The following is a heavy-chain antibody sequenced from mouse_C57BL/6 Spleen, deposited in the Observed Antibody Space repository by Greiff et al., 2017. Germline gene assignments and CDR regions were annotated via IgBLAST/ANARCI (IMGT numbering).Heavy chain of an antibody. CDR1: GYTFTSYW. CDR2: IDPSDSYT. Sequence: QVQLKQSGAELVRPGTSVKLSCKASGYTFTSYWMHWVKQRPGQGLEWIGVIDPSDSYTNYNQKFKGKATLTVDTSSSTAYMQLSSLTSEDSAVYYCARGQGRDYWGQGTTLTVSS. D-gene: IGHD3-3*01. CDR3: ARGQGRDY. J-gene: IGHJ2*01. V-gene: IGHV1-59*01.